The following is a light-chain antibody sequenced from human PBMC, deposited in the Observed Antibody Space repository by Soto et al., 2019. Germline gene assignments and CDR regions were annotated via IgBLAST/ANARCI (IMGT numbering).Light chain of an antibody. Sequence: QSVLTQPASVSGSPGQSITISCTGTSSDVGSYNLVSWYQQHPGKAPKLLIFGNTNRPSGVPDRFSGSKSGTSASLAITGLQADDEADYYCQSYDSSLSVVVFGGGTKVTVL. J-gene: IGLJ2*01. V-gene: IGLV2-14*02. CDR3: QSYDSSLSVVV. CDR1: SSDVGSYNL. CDR2: GNT.